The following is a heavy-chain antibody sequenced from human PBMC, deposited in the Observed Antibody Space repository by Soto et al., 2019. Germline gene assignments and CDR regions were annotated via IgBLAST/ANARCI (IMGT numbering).Heavy chain of an antibody. V-gene: IGHV4-4*02. D-gene: IGHD3-3*01. CDR2: MFHSGGA. CDR3: ATGNVDSMLEY. CDR1: DFSISTYYL. Sequence: SETMSLTCVGSDFSISTYYLWTWVPQPPGKGLEWIGKMFHSGGADYSPSLKSRVTISADSSKNHFSLRLTAVTAADTAVYYCATGNVDSMLEYWGQGNQVSVSS. J-gene: IGHJ4*02.